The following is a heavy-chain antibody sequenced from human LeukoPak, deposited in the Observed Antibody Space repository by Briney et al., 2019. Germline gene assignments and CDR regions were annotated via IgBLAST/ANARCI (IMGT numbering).Heavy chain of an antibody. V-gene: IGHV3-23*01. D-gene: IGHD6-19*01. J-gene: IGHJ4*02. CDR2: ISGSGGST. Sequence: PGGSLRLSCAASGFTFSSYAMSWVRQAPGKGLEWVSAISGSGGSTYYADSVKGRFTISRDNSKNTLYLQMNSLRAEDTAVCYCAKDPKQWPLIYYFDYWGQGTLVTVSS. CDR1: GFTFSSYA. CDR3: AKDPKQWPLIYYFDY.